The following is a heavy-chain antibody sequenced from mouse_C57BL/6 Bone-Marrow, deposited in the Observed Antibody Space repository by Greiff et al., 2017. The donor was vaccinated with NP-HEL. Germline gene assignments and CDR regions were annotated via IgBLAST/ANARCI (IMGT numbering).Heavy chain of an antibody. V-gene: IGHV1-64*01. J-gene: IGHJ2*01. CDR2: IHPNSGST. CDR1: GYTFTSYW. CDR3: ARADYYGSPPFDY. Sequence: VQLQQSGAELVKPGASVKLSCKASGYTFTSYWMHWVKQRPGQGLEWIGMIHPNSGSTNYNEKFKSKATLTVDKSSSTAYMQLSSLTSEDSAVYYCARADYYGSPPFDYWGQGTTLTVSS. D-gene: IGHD1-1*01.